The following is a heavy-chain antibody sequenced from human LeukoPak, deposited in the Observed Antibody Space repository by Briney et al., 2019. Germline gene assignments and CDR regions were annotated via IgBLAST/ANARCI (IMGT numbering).Heavy chain of an antibody. CDR1: GFTFSSYS. CDR2: ISSTSSYI. V-gene: IGHV3-21*04. D-gene: IGHD5-24*01. CDR3: AREMGNYGMDV. J-gene: IGHJ6*02. Sequence: GGSLRLSCAASGFTFSSYSMNWVRQAPGKGLEWVSFISSTSSYINYADSVKGRFTISRDNAKNSLYLQMNSLRAEDTAVYYCAREMGNYGMDVWGQGTTVTVSS.